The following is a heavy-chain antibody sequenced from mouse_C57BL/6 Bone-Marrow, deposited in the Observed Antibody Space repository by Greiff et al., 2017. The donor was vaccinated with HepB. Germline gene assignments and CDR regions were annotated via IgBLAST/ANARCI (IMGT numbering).Heavy chain of an antibody. V-gene: IGHV1-76*01. CDR3: AVPYYSNPFAY. Sequence: VQLKESGAELVRPGASVKLSCKASGYTFTDYYINWVKQRPGQGLEWIARIYPGGGNTYYNEKFKGKATLTAEKSSSTAYMQLSSLTSEDSAVYFCAVPYYSNPFAYWGQGTLVTVSA. J-gene: IGHJ3*01. D-gene: IGHD2-5*01. CDR1: GYTFTDYY. CDR2: IYPGGGNT.